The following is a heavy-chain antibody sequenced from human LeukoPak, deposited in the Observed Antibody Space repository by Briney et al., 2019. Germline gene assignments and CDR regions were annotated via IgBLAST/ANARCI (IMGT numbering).Heavy chain of an antibody. CDR1: GFTFSNAL. D-gene: IGHD1-26*01. CDR2: IKSKTDGGTT. J-gene: IGHJ5*02. V-gene: IGHV3-15*01. CDR3: TTEGSCSGSYTPGCNWFDP. Sequence: GGSLRLSCAASGFTFSNALMSWVRQAPGKGLEWVGRIKSKTDGGTTDYAAPVKGRFTISRDDSINTLYLQMNSLKTEDTAVYYCTTEGSCSGSYTPGCNWFDPWGQGTLVTVSS.